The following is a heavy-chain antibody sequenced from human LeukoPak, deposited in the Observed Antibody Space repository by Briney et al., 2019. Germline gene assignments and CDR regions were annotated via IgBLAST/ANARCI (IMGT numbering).Heavy chain of an antibody. CDR3: AKVEYYDSSGPGVDY. Sequence: GGSLRLSCAASGFTFSSYAMHWVRQAPGKGLEWVAVISYDGSNKYYADSVKGRFTISRDNSKNTLYLQMNSLRAEDTAVYYCAKVEYYDSSGPGVDYWAREPWSPSPQ. CDR1: GFTFSSYA. CDR2: ISYDGSNK. D-gene: IGHD3-22*01. V-gene: IGHV3-30-3*01. J-gene: IGHJ4*02.